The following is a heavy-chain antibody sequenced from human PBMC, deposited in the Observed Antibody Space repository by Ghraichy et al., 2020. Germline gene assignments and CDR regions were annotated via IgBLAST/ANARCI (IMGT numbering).Heavy chain of an antibody. CDR2: IYSGGST. J-gene: IGHJ4*02. Sequence: GESLNISCAASGFTVSSNYMSWVRQAPGKGLEWVSVIYSGGSTYYADSVKGRFTISRDNSKNRLYLQMNSLRAEDTAVYYCAREGDYGPYFDYWGQGTLVTISS. V-gene: IGHV3-53*01. CDR1: GFTVSSNY. D-gene: IGHD4/OR15-4a*01. CDR3: AREGDYGPYFDY.